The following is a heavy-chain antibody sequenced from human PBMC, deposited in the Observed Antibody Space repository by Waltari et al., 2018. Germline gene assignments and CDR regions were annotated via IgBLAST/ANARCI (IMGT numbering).Heavy chain of an antibody. V-gene: IGHV3-48*04. J-gene: IGHJ4*02. D-gene: IGHD2-15*01. CDR2: FSSSGKTI. CDR3: ARNIVEGSRDY. Sequence: EVQLVESGGGLVQPGGSLRLSCAASGFTFSSYNMYWVRQAPGKGLEWVSYFSSSGKTIYYADSVKGRFTISRDNAKNSLYLQMNSLRADDTAVYSCARNIVEGSRDYWGQGTLVTVSS. CDR1: GFTFSSYN.